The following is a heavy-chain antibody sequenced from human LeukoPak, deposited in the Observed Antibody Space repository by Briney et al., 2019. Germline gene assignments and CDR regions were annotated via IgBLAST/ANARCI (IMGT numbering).Heavy chain of an antibody. CDR3: ARDPAWDYYMDV. Sequence: SVKVSCKASGGTFSSYAISWVRQAPGQGLEWMGGIIPIFGTANYAQKFQGRVTITADESTSTAYMELSSLRSEDTAVYYCARDPAWDYYMDVWGKGTTVTISS. CDR2: IIPIFGTA. D-gene: IGHD7-27*01. V-gene: IGHV1-69*13. J-gene: IGHJ6*03. CDR1: GGTFSSYA.